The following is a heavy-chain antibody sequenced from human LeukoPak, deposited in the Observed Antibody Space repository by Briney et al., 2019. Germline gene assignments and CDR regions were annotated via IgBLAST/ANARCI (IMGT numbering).Heavy chain of an antibody. V-gene: IGHV3-23*01. CDR2: ISGSGATT. CDR3: ARLGEQQLLFDY. CDR1: GFTFSSYA. J-gene: IGHJ4*02. D-gene: IGHD6-13*01. Sequence: GGSLRLSCAASGFTFSSYAMSWVRQAPGKGLEWVSAISGSGATTYYADSVKGRFTISRDKSNNTLYLQMNSLRAEDTAVYYCARLGEQQLLFDYWGQGTLVTVSS.